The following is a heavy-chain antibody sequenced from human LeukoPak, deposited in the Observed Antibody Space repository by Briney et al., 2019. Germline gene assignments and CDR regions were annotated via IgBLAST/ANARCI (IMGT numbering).Heavy chain of an antibody. D-gene: IGHD2-2*01. J-gene: IGHJ6*03. CDR3: ARDALGYCSSTSCYPHYYYYYYMDV. V-gene: IGHV3-30-3*01. Sequence: GGSLRLSCAASGFTFSSYAMHWVRQAPGKGLEWVAVISYDGSNKYYADSVKGRFTIPRDNSKITLYLQMNSLRAEDTAVYYCARDALGYCSSTSCYPHYYYYYYMDVWGKGTTVTVSS. CDR2: ISYDGSNK. CDR1: GFTFSSYA.